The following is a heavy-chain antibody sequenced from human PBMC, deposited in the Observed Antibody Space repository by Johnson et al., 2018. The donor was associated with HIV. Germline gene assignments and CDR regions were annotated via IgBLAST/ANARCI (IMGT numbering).Heavy chain of an antibody. D-gene: IGHD3-22*01. CDR2: IYSGGST. Sequence: VQLVESGGGLIQPGGSLRLSCAASGFTVSSNYMSWVRQAPGKGLEWVSVIYSGGSTYYADSVKGRFTISRDNSKNTLYLQMNSLRAEDTAVYYCARMGYYYDSKNDAFDIWGQGTMVTVSS. J-gene: IGHJ3*02. V-gene: IGHV3-53*01. CDR3: ARMGYYYDSKNDAFDI. CDR1: GFTVSSNY.